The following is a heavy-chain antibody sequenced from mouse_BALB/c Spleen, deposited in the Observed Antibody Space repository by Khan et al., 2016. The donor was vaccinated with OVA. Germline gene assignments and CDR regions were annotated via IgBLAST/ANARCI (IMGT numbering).Heavy chain of an antibody. CDR3: ASHLTGSFAY. D-gene: IGHD4-1*01. CDR1: GFTFRNYG. CDR2: INSDGSYT. V-gene: IGHV5-6*01. J-gene: IGHJ3*01. Sequence: EVQLVESGGDLVKPGGSLKLSCAASGFTFRNYGMSWFRQIPDKRLEWVATINSDGSYTYYHDSVKGRFTISRNNAKNTLYLEMSSLKSDDTAMYYCASHLTGSFAYWGQGTLVTVFA.